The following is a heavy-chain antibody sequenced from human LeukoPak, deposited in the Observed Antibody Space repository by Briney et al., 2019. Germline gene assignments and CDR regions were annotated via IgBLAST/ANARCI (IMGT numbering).Heavy chain of an antibody. J-gene: IGHJ6*03. CDR1: GDSISRNN. CDR3: ARRRQQLVGVYYFYYMDV. CDR2: IYTSGST. Sequence: SETLSLTCSVSGDSISRNNWSWIRQPPGKGLEYIGHIYTSGSTSYNASLKNRVTISTDTSKNQFSLRLSSVTAADTAVYYCARRRQQLVGVYYFYYMDVWGKGITVTVSS. D-gene: IGHD6-6*01. V-gene: IGHV4-4*09.